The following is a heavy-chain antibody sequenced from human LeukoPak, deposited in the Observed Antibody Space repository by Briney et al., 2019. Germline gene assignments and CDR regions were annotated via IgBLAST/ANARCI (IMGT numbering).Heavy chain of an antibody. CDR3: ATVSYGELYSTIDY. Sequence: SETLSLTCTVSGGSISSYYWSWIRQPPGKGLEWIGYIYYSGSTNYNPSLKSRVTISVDTSKNQFSLKLSSVTAADTAVYYCATVSYGELYSTIDYWGQGTLVTVSS. V-gene: IGHV4-59*08. J-gene: IGHJ4*02. D-gene: IGHD4-17*01. CDR2: IYYSGST. CDR1: GGSISSYY.